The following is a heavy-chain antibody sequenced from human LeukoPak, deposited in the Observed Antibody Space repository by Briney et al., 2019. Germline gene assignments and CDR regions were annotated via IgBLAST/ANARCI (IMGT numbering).Heavy chain of an antibody. V-gene: IGHV3-23*01. J-gene: IGHJ5*02. CDR1: GFTFSSYA. CDR3: AKHYGATSTWFDP. D-gene: IGHD4/OR15-4a*01. CDR2: ITGSAART. Sequence: PGGSLRLSCAASGFTFSSYAMTWVRQAPGKGLEWVSSITGSAARTYYADSVKGRFTISRDNPKNTLYLQMSSLRAEDTALYYCAKHYGATSTWFDPWGLGTLVTVSS.